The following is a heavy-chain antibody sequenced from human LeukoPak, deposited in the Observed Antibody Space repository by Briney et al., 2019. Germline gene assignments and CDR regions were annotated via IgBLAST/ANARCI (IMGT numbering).Heavy chain of an antibody. D-gene: IGHD6-6*01. CDR1: GFIFSGSA. CDR3: ARWVSTSYDAFDI. J-gene: IGHJ3*02. Sequence: PGGSLRLSCAASGFIFSGSAMHWVRQASGKGLEWVGRIRSKANTYATAYAASVKGRFTISRDNSKNMLYLQMGSLRAEDMAVYYCARWVSTSYDAFDIWGQGTMVTVSS. CDR2: IRSKANTYAT. V-gene: IGHV3-73*01.